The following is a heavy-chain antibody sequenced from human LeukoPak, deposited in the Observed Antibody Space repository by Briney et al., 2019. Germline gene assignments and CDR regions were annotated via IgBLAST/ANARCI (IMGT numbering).Heavy chain of an antibody. J-gene: IGHJ4*02. CDR3: AKALYYYDSSGYYYRSGSVDY. D-gene: IGHD3-22*01. CDR1: GFTFSSYG. CDR2: ISYDGSNK. Sequence: GRSLRLSCAVSGFTFSSYGMHWVRQAPGKGLEWVAVISYDGSNKYYADSVEGRFTISRDNSKNTLYLQMNSLRAEDTAVYYCAKALYYYDSSGYYYRSGSVDYWGQGTLVTVSS. V-gene: IGHV3-30*18.